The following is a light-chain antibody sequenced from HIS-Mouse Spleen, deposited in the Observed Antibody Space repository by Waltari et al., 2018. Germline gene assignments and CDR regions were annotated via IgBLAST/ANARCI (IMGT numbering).Light chain of an antibody. Sequence: QSALTQPRSVSGSPGQSVTISCPGTSRAVGGYNFASWHQQHPGQAPKLMIYDVSKRPSGVPDRFSGSKSGNTASLTISGLQAEDEADYYCCSYAGSYTWVFGGGTKLTVL. CDR2: DVS. CDR1: SRAVGGYNF. V-gene: IGLV2-11*01. CDR3: CSYAGSYTWV. J-gene: IGLJ3*02.